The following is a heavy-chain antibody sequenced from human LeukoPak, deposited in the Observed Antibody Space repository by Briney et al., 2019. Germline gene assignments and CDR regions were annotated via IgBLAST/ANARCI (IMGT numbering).Heavy chain of an antibody. Sequence: GGSLRLSCAASGFTVSSNYMSWVRQAPGKGLEWVSVIYSGGSTYYADSVKGRFTISRDNSKNTLYLQMNSLRAEDTAVYYCATQSSPSGIAVAGFDYWGQGTLVTVSS. J-gene: IGHJ4*02. CDR1: GFTVSSNY. CDR3: ATQSSPSGIAVAGFDY. V-gene: IGHV3-53*01. D-gene: IGHD6-19*01. CDR2: IYSGGST.